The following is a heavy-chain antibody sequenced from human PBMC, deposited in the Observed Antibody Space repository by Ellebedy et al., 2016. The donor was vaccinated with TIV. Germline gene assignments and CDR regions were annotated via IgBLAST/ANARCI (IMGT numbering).Heavy chain of an antibody. CDR3: ARGLVGAPYYFDP. V-gene: IGHV4-59*08. CDR2: IFHTGST. CDR1: GGSVSGYY. D-gene: IGHD1-26*01. J-gene: IGHJ4*02. Sequence: SETLSLTCSVSGGSVSGYYWSWIRQFPGRGLQWIGQIFHTGSTNYNPSLKSRVTMSVDTSKDQLSLRLTFVTAADTAVYYCARGLVGAPYYFDPWGQGIRVTVSS.